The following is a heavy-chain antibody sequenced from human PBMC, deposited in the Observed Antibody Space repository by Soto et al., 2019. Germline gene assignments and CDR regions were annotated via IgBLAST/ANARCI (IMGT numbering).Heavy chain of an antibody. D-gene: IGHD3-16*01. CDR3: ARHKGGYYSGVDV. CDR1: DGSISSNICH. J-gene: IGHJ6*02. Sequence: SETLSLTCTVSDGSISSNICHWSRIRKHPGKGLEWIGNIYYSGTTYYNPSLKSRVTISVDTSKNQCSLKLSSVTAADTAVYYCARHKGGYYSGVDVWGQGTTVTSP. V-gene: IGHV4-39*01. CDR2: IYYSGTT.